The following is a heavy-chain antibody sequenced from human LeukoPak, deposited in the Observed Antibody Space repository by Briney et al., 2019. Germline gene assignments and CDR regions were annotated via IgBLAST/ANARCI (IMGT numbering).Heavy chain of an antibody. CDR3: ARGGSRIDY. V-gene: IGHV4-4*07. D-gene: IGHD3-16*01. CDR2: IYTSGST. J-gene: IGHJ4*02. Sequence: SETLSLTCTVWGGSISSYFWSWTRQPTGKGLVWIGRIYTSGSTNYNPSLKSRVTMSVDTSKNQFSLKLSSVTAADTAVYYCARGGSRIDYWGQGTLVTVSS. CDR1: GGSISSYF.